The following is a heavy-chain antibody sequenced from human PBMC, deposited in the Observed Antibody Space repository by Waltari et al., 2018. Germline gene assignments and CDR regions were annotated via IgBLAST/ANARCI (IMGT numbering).Heavy chain of an antibody. V-gene: IGHV4-59*01. CDR3: ARVSITMTQYFDY. D-gene: IGHD3-22*01. J-gene: IGHJ4*02. CDR2: IYYSGST. CDR1: GGSISSYY. Sequence: QVQLQESGPGLVKPSETLSLTCTVSGGSISSYYWSWIRQPPGKGLEWIGYIYYSGSTNYNPSLKSRVTISVDTSKNQFSLKLSSVTAADTAVYYCARVSITMTQYFDYWGQGTLVTVSS.